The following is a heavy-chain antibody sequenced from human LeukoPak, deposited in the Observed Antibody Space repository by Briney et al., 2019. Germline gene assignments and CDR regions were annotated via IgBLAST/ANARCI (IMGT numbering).Heavy chain of an antibody. CDR1: GFTFSLYS. V-gene: IGHV3-30-3*01. J-gene: IGHJ5*02. D-gene: IGHD6-13*01. Sequence: GGSLRLSCAASGFTFSLYSMYWVRQAPGKGLEWEAVISNDGSNKYYADSVKGRFNISRDNSKNTLYLQMNSLRVEDTAVYYCAREHTRAATGTHWFGPWGQGTLVTVSS. CDR2: ISNDGSNK. CDR3: AREHTRAATGTHWFGP.